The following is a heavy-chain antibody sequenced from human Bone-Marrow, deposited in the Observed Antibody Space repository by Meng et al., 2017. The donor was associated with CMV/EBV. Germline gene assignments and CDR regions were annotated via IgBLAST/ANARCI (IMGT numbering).Heavy chain of an antibody. CDR2: ISSSGSTI. V-gene: IGHV3-48*03. D-gene: IGHD6-6*01. CDR1: GFTFSSYE. Sequence: GGSLRLSCAASGFTFSSYEMNWVRQAPGKGLEWVSYISSSGSTIYYADSVKGRFTISRDNAKNSLYLQMDSLRAEDTAVYYCAKESLAARHYYYGMAVWGPGNTVNVSS. CDR3: AKESLAARHYYYGMAV. J-gene: IGHJ6*02.